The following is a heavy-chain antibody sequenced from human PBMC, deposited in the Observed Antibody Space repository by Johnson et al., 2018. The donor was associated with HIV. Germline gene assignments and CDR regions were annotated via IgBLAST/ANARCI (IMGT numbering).Heavy chain of an antibody. V-gene: IGHV3-43*01. CDR1: GFTFDDYT. J-gene: IGHJ3*02. D-gene: IGHD3-22*01. Sequence: VLLVESGGVVVQPGGSLRLSCAASGFTFDDYTMHWVRQAPGKGLEWVSLISWDGGSTYYADSVKGRFTISRDNSKNSLYLQMNSLRTEDTALYYCAKDIWDSSGYPQQAFDMWGQGTRVTVSS. CDR2: ISWDGGST. CDR3: AKDIWDSSGYPQQAFDM.